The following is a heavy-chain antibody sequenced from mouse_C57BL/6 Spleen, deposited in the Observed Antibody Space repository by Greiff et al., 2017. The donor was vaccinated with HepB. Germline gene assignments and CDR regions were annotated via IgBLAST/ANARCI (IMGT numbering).Heavy chain of an antibody. CDR2: IYPGDGDT. Sequence: QVQLQQSGPELVKPGASVKISCKASGYSFSSSWMNWVKQRPGKGLEWIGRIYPGDGDTNYNGKFKGKATLTADKSSSTAYMQLSSLTSEDSAVYFCARSNWDGGPDYWGQGTTLTVSS. CDR1: GYSFSSSW. D-gene: IGHD4-1*01. V-gene: IGHV1-82*01. CDR3: ARSNWDGGPDY. J-gene: IGHJ2*01.